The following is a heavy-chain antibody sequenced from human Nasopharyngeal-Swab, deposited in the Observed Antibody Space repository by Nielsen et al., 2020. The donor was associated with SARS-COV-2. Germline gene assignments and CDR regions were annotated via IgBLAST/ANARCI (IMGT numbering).Heavy chain of an antibody. J-gene: IGHJ4*02. Sequence: SETLSLTCTVSGGSVSSGSYYWSWIRQPPGKGLGWIGYIYYSGSTNYNPSLKSRVTISVDTSKNQFSLKLSSVTAADTAVYYCARAGAEMIFGVVITFDYWGQGTLVTVSS. CDR3: ARAGAEMIFGVVITFDY. V-gene: IGHV4-61*01. CDR1: GGSVSSGSYY. CDR2: IYYSGST. D-gene: IGHD3-3*01.